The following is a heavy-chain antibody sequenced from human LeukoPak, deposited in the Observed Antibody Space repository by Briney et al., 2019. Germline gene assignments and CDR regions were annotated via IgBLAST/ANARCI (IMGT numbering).Heavy chain of an antibody. CDR2: IKQDGSEK. D-gene: IGHD3-10*01. Sequence: GGSLRLSCAASGFTFSSYWMSWVRQAPGKGLEWVANIKQDGSEKYYVDSVKGRFTISRDNAKNSLYLQMNSLRAEDTAVYYCARNYGSGSYLNDYWGQGTLVTVSS. J-gene: IGHJ4*02. CDR3: ARNYGSGSYLNDY. V-gene: IGHV3-7*01. CDR1: GFTFSSYW.